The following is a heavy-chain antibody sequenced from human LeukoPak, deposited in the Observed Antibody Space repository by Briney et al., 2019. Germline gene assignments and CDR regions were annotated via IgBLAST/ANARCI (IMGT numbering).Heavy chain of an antibody. CDR3: ASLSYDSSGYYDYYYYYMDV. CDR2: MNPNSGNT. V-gene: IGHV1-8*01. J-gene: IGHJ6*03. D-gene: IGHD3-22*01. CDR1: GYTFSSYD. Sequence: ASVKVSCKASGYTFSSYDFNWVRQATGQGLEWMGWMNPNSGNTGYAQKFQGRVTMTRDTSISTAYMELSSLRSEDTAVYYCASLSYDSSGYYDYYYYYMDVWDKGTTVTVSS.